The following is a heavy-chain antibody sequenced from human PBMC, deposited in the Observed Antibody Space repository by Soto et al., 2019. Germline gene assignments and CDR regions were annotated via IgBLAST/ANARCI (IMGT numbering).Heavy chain of an antibody. CDR3: ARERGGSFRTPETTRAGDM. J-gene: IGHJ3*02. D-gene: IGHD1-1*01. CDR1: GGMFSTHG. CDR2: IIPMFGAA. Sequence: QVQLVQSGAEVKKPGSSVKVSCKASGGMFSTHGFTWVRQAPGQGLEWMGGIIPMFGAANYAQKFQGRVTSTAEESTSTADMELSSLRSDDTAVYYWARERGGSFRTPETTRAGDMWGQGTTVTVSS. V-gene: IGHV1-69*12.